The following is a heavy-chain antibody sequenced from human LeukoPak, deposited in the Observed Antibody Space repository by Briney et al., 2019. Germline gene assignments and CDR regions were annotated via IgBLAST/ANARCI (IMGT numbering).Heavy chain of an antibody. Sequence: ASVKVSCKASGYTFTSYDINWVRQATGQGLEWMGWVNPNSGNTGYAQKFQGRVTMTRNTSISTAYMELSSLRSEDTAVYYCARGVRGFRSEAFYYYMDVGGKGTTVTVSS. J-gene: IGHJ6*03. D-gene: IGHD3-10*01. CDR3: ARGVRGFRSEAFYYYMDV. CDR1: GYTFTSYD. V-gene: IGHV1-8*01. CDR2: VNPNSGNT.